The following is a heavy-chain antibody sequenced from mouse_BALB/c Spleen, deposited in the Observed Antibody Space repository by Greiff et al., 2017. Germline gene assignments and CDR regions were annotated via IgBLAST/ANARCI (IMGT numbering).Heavy chain of an antibody. CDR1: GFTFSSFG. V-gene: IGHV5-17*02. D-gene: IGHD1-1*01. CDR2: ISSGSSTI. CDR3: ARYPAYCGSSWGYAMDY. Sequence: EVMLVESGGGLVQPGGSRKLSCAASGFTFSSFGMHWVRQAPEKGLEWVAYISSGSSTIYYADTVKGRFIISRDNPKNTLFLQMTSLRSEDTAMYYCARYPAYCGSSWGYAMDYWGQGTSVTVSS. J-gene: IGHJ4*01.